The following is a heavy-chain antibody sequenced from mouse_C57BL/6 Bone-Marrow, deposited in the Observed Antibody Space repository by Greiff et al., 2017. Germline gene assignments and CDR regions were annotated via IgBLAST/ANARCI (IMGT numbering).Heavy chain of an antibody. CDR2: INPNYGTT. J-gene: IGHJ4*01. CDR3: ARWSGSYYAMDY. D-gene: IGHD1-1*01. Sequence: EVKLMESGPVLVKPGASVKMSCKASGYSFTDYNMNWVKQSNGKSLEWIGVINPNYGTTSYNQKFKGKATLTVDPSSSTAYMQLNSLTSEDSAVXYCARWSGSYYAMDYWGQGTSVTVSS. CDR1: GYSFTDYN. V-gene: IGHV1-39*01.